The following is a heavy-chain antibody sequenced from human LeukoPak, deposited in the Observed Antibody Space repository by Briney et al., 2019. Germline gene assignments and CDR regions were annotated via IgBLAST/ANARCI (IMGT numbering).Heavy chain of an antibody. CDR1: GGSFSGHY. Sequence: SETLSLTCAVSGGSFSGHYWSWIRQPPREGLEWIGEINDSGSTKYNPSLKSRVTISADTSKNQFSLKLSSVTAADTAVYYCAKNNWFDPWGQGTLVTVSS. CDR2: INDSGST. CDR3: AKNNWFDP. J-gene: IGHJ5*02. V-gene: IGHV4-34*01.